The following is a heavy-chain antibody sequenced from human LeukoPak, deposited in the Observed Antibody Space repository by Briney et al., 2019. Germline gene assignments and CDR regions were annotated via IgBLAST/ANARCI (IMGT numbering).Heavy chain of an antibody. J-gene: IGHJ4*02. D-gene: IGHD6-19*01. CDR1: GGTFSSYA. Sequence: GASVKVSCKASGGTFSSYAISWVRQAPGQGLEWMGRIIPILGIANYAQKFQGRVTITADKSTSTAYMELSSLRSEDTAVYYCARVLKGAVAVSFDYWGQGTLVTVSS. CDR2: IIPILGIA. CDR3: ARVLKGAVAVSFDY. V-gene: IGHV1-69*04.